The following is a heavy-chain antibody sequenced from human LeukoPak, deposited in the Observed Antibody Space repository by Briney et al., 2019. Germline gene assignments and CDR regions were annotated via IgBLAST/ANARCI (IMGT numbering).Heavy chain of an antibody. CDR2: IYYSGST. CDR3: ARNYDGSGYYLY. CDR1: GGSISSYY. D-gene: IGHD3-22*01. Sequence: SETLSLTCTVSGGSISSYYWSWIRQPPGKGLEWIGYIYYSGSTNYNPSLKGRVTISVDTSKKQFSLKLTSVTAADTAVYYCARNYDGSGYYLYWGQGTLVTVSS. J-gene: IGHJ4*02. V-gene: IGHV4-59*08.